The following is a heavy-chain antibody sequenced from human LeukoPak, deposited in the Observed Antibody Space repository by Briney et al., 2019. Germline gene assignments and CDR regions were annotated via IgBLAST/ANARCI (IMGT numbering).Heavy chain of an antibody. V-gene: IGHV4-59*08. D-gene: IGHD4-23*01. CDR3: ARAGGKSDWYFDL. Sequence: SETLSLTCTVSGVSISSYYWSWIRQPPGKGLEWIGYIYYSGSTNYNPSLKSRVTISVDTSKNQFSLKLNSVTAADTAVYYCARAGGKSDWYFDLWGRGTLVTVSS. CDR1: GVSISSYY. CDR2: IYYSGST. J-gene: IGHJ2*01.